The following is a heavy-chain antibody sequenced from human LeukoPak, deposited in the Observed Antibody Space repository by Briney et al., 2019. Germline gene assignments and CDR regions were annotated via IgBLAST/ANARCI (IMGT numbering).Heavy chain of an antibody. CDR1: GFTFSDYS. D-gene: IGHD3-10*01. Sequence: PGGSLRLSCAASGFTFSDYSMNWVRQAPGKGLEWVSSISSSSTYIFYADSVKGRFTISRDNARNSLYLQMNSLRTEDTALYYCAKGSYYGSGSYEVFDYWGQGTLVTVSS. J-gene: IGHJ4*02. CDR3: AKGSYYGSGSYEVFDY. CDR2: ISSSSTYI. V-gene: IGHV3-21*04.